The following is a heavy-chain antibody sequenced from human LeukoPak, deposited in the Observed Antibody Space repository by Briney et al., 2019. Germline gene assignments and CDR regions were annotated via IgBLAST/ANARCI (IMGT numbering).Heavy chain of an antibody. V-gene: IGHV1-8*01. D-gene: IGHD3-10*01. CDR3: ARVRGVIKGVLYNWFDP. CDR2: MNPNSGNT. J-gene: IGHJ5*02. CDR1: GYTFTSYD. Sequence: GASVKVSFKSSGYTFTSYDINWVRQAPGQGLEWMGWMNPNSGNTGYSQKFQGRVTMTRNTSISTAYMELSSLRSEDTAVYYCARVRGVIKGVLYNWFDPWGQGTLVTVSS.